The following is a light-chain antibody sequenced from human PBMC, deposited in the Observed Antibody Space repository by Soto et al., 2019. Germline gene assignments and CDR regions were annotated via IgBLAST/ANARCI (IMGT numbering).Light chain of an antibody. J-gene: IGLJ2*01. CDR2: EVS. Sequence: QSALTQPASVSGSPGQSITISCTGTSSDVGKYNYVSWYQQHPAKAPKLMIFEVSNRPSGVSNCFSGSKSGNTASLTISGLQAEDEAEYYCSSYTGSSINTVVFGGGTKVTVL. CDR1: SSDVGKYNY. V-gene: IGLV2-14*01. CDR3: SSYTGSSINTVV.